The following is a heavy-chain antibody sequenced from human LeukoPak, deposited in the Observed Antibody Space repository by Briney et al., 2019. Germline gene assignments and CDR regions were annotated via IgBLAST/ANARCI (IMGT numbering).Heavy chain of an antibody. CDR1: GFTVSSNY. D-gene: IGHD2-15*01. CDR2: IYSGGST. V-gene: IGHV3-53*01. CDR3: ARGGSHYYYYGMDV. Sequence: PGGSLRPSCAASGFTVSSNYMSWVRQAPGKGLEWVSVIYSGGSTYYADSVKGRFTISRDNSKNTLYLQMNSLRAEDTAVYYCARGGSHYYYYGMDVWGQGTTVTVSS. J-gene: IGHJ6*02.